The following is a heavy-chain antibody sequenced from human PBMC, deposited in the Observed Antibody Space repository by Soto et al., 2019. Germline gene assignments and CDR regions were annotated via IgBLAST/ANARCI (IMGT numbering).Heavy chain of an antibody. J-gene: IGHJ3*02. Sequence: QLHLVQSGAVVKKPGASVTVSCSASGYPVTAYYMHWVRQAPGRGLEWMGGINPATGAPKYTQTFQGRVTMTRDTSTSTVFRELSGLTSADTAVFYCARGGGVGVAGSAAFDMWGQGTLVTVSS. CDR1: GYPVTAYY. CDR2: INPATGAP. D-gene: IGHD3-3*01. CDR3: ARGGGVGVAGSAAFDM. V-gene: IGHV1-2*02.